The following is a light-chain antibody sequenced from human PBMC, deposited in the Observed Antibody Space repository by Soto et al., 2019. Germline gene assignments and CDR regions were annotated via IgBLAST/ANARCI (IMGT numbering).Light chain of an antibody. CDR1: QSISDT. CDR3: QQYNHWPPIT. V-gene: IGKV3-15*01. J-gene: IGKJ5*01. CDR2: GAS. Sequence: PGGIATLSCRASQSISDTLAWYQQKPGQAPRLLIYGASRRATGFPARFSGSGSGTDFTLTISSLQSEDFAVYYCQQYNHWPPITFGPGTRLEIK.